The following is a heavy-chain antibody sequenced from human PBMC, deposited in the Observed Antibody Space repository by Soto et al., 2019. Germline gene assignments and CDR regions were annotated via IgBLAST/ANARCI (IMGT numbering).Heavy chain of an antibody. CDR2: SKSKPNNYTT. D-gene: IGHD3-16*01. J-gene: IGHJ6*02. CDR1: GFTSSDHY. Sequence: GGSLRLSCAASGFTSSDHYMDWVRQAPGKGLEWVGRSKSKPNNYTTEYAASVKGRFTISRDESENSLYLQMNSLNTEDTAVYYCTRAGFGHGLDVWGQGTTVTVSS. V-gene: IGHV3-72*01. CDR3: TRAGFGHGLDV.